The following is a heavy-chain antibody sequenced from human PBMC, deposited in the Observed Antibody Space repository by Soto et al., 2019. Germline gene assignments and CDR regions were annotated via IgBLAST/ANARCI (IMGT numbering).Heavy chain of an antibody. CDR3: VRDRYAYFDPPASDY. V-gene: IGHV1-18*01. CDR1: GYSFTDFG. D-gene: IGHD3-9*01. Sequence: HVQLMQSGPEVKKPGASVRVSCKTSGYSFTDFGISWVRQAPGQGLEWMGWITTFNGNTNYAQRFQAGITEARDTSPTTVYMELPSLPSDDTAVYYWVRDRYAYFDPPASDYWGQGTLVTVSS. CDR2: ITTFNGNT. J-gene: IGHJ4*02.